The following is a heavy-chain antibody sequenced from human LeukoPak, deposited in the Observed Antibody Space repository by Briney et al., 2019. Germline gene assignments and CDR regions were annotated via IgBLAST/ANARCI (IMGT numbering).Heavy chain of an antibody. CDR3: ATSGRSGIYSWFDP. J-gene: IGHJ5*02. CDR1: GYTFTSYD. V-gene: IGHV1-2*02. CDR2: INPSNGGT. Sequence: ASVKVSCKASGYTFTSYDINWVRQAPGQGLEWVGWINPSNGGTNYAQKFQGRVTMTRDTSINTAYMELTRLRSDDTAFYYCATSGRSGIYSWFDPWGQGTLVTVSS. D-gene: IGHD3-10*01.